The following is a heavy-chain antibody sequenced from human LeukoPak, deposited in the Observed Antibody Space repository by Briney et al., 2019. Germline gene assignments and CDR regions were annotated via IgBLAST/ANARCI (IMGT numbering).Heavy chain of an antibody. V-gene: IGHV3-30*02. CDR1: GFTFSSHG. J-gene: IGHJ5*02. Sequence: GGSLRLSCVASGFTFSSHGMHWVRQAPGKGLEWVAFIRYDGSNKYYADSVKGRFTISRDNSNNTLYLQMNSLRAEDTAVYYCARAENSGYDYGDFNWFDPWGQGTLVTVSS. CDR2: IRYDGSNK. CDR3: ARAENSGYDYGDFNWFDP. D-gene: IGHD5-12*01.